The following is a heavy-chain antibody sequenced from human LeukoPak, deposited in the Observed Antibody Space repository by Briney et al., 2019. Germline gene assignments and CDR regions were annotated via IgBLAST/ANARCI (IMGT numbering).Heavy chain of an antibody. V-gene: IGHV4-30-2*01. CDR1: GGSISSGGYS. D-gene: IGHD4-17*01. Sequence: PSETLSLTCAVSGGSISSGGYSWSWILQPPGKGLEWIGYIYHSGRTYYNPSLKSRVTISVDRSKNQFSLKLNSVTAADTAVYYCARDRYGDHTYFDYWGQGTLVTVSS. J-gene: IGHJ4*02. CDR2: IYHSGRT. CDR3: ARDRYGDHTYFDY.